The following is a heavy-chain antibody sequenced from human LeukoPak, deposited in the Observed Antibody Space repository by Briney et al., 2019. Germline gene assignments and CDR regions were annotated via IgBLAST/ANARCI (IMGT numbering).Heavy chain of an antibody. CDR1: GFTFSSHS. J-gene: IGHJ4*02. CDR2: INSSSSYI. V-gene: IGHV3-21*01. Sequence: GGSLRLSCAASGFTFSSHSMNWVRQAPGKGLEWVSSINSSSSYIYSADSVKGRFIISRDNAKNSLYLQMNSLRAEDTAVYYCARDPAFDYWGQGTLVTVSS. CDR3: ARDPAFDY.